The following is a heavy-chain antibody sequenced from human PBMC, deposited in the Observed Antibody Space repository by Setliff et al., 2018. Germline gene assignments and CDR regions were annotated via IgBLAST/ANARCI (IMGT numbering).Heavy chain of an antibody. V-gene: IGHV4-39*07. CDR2: IYYSGST. Sequence: TSETLSLTCTVSGGSISSSSYYWGWIRQPPGKGLEWIGSIYYSGSTYYNPSLKSRVTISVDTSKNQFSLKLSSVTAADTAVYYGAGGVGNQLLLYGSNWFDPWGQGTLVTVSS. D-gene: IGHD2-2*01. J-gene: IGHJ5*02. CDR1: GGSISSSSYY. CDR3: AGGVGNQLLLYGSNWFDP.